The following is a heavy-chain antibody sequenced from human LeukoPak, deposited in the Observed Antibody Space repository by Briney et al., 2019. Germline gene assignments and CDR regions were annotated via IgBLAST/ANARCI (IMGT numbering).Heavy chain of an antibody. CDR2: IYYSGST. V-gene: IGHV4-39*07. D-gene: IGHD2-15*01. Sequence: SETLSLTCTVSGGSISSSSYYWGWIRQPPGKGLEWIGGIYYSGSTYYNPSLKSRVTISVDTSKNQFSLKLSSVTAADTAMYYCARDADSGAFDIWGQGTMVTVSS. CDR1: GGSISSSSYY. CDR3: ARDADSGAFDI. J-gene: IGHJ3*02.